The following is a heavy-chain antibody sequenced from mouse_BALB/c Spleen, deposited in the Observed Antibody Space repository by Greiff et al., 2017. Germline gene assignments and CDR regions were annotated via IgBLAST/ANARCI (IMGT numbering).Heavy chain of an antibody. CDR3: ARDRRLWYPCAY. J-gene: IGHJ3*01. Sequence: EVKVEESGGGLVQPGGSLRLSCATSGFTFTDYYMSWVRQPPGKALEWLGFIRNKANGYTTEYSASVKGRFTISRDNSQSILYLQMNTLRAEDSATDYCARDRRLWYPCAYWGQGTLVTVSA. V-gene: IGHV7-3*02. CDR1: GFTFTDYY. D-gene: IGHD2-1*01. CDR2: IRNKANGYTT.